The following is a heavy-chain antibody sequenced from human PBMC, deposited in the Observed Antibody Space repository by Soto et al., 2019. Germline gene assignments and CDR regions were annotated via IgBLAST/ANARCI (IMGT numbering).Heavy chain of an antibody. CDR1: GGSFSGYY. J-gene: IGHJ4*01. CDR2: IHYTGDT. Sequence: SETLSLTCAVYGGSFSGYYWGWIRQPPGKGLEWIGSIHYTGDTYYSPSLKSRVTISRDASMNQFSLRLTSVNVADTAMYYCARQATTSWSFWGQGTLVTVSS. D-gene: IGHD2-2*01. CDR3: ARQATTSWSF. V-gene: IGHV4-39*01.